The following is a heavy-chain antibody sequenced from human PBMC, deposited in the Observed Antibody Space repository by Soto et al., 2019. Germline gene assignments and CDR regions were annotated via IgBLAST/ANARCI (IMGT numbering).Heavy chain of an antibody. J-gene: IGHJ5*02. V-gene: IGHV2-5*01. Sequence: SGPTLVNPTQTLTLTCTFSGFSLSTSGVGVGWIRQPPGKALEWLALIYWNDDKRYSPSLKSRLTITKDTSKNQVVLTMTNMAPMDTATYYCAHSGGHYAWGSSSSNWFDPWGQGTMVTVSS. CDR1: GFSLSTSGVG. D-gene: IGHD3-16*01. CDR3: AHSGGHYAWGSSSSNWFDP. CDR2: IYWNDDK.